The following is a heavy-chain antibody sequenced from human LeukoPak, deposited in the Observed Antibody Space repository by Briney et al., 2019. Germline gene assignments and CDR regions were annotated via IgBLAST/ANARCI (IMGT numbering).Heavy chain of an antibody. V-gene: IGHV4-61*08. Sequence: SETLSLTCTVSGGSISSGGYYWSWIRQPPGKGLEWIGYIYYSGSTNYDPSLKSRVTISVDTSKNQFSLKLSSVTAADTAVYYCARDNWNYGSSMDVWGQGTTVTVSS. CDR2: IYYSGST. D-gene: IGHD1-7*01. CDR1: GGSISSGGYY. CDR3: ARDNWNYGSSMDV. J-gene: IGHJ6*02.